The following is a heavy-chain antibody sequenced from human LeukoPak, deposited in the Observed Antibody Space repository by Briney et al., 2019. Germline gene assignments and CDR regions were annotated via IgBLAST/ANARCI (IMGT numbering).Heavy chain of an antibody. J-gene: IGHJ4*02. D-gene: IGHD1-26*01. CDR2: ISYVATNK. CDR1: GFTFSNYA. Sequence: PGRSLRLSCAASGFTFSNYALHWVRQAPGKGLEWVAVISYVATNKYYADSVKGRFTISRDNSKDTLFLQMNSLRIEDTAVYYCARGWELQDDYFDFWGQGTLVTVSS. CDR3: ARGWELQDDYFDF. V-gene: IGHV3-30*01.